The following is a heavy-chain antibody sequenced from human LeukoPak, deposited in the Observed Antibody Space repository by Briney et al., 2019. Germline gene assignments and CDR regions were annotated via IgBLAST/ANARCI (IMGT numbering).Heavy chain of an antibody. CDR3: ARVIGVWFGESYDY. CDR1: GYTFTSYG. J-gene: IGHJ4*02. V-gene: IGHV1-18*01. CDR2: ISAYNGNT. D-gene: IGHD3-10*01. Sequence: GASVKVSCKASGYTFTSYGISWVRQAPGQGLEWMGWISAYNGNTNYAQKLQGRVTMTTDTSTSTAYMELRSLRSDDTAVYYYARVIGVWFGESYDYWGQGTLVTVSS.